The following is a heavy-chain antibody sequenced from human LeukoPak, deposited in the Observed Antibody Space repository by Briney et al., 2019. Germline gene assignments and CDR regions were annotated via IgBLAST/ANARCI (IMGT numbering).Heavy chain of an antibody. Sequence: GGSLRLSCAASGFTFSSYWMSWVRQAPGKGLEWVANIKQDGSEKYYVDSVKGRFTISRDNAKNSLYLQMNSLRAEDMAVYYCARYSSGWYPNIYFDYWGQGTLVTVSS. CDR3: ARYSSGWYPNIYFDY. J-gene: IGHJ4*02. V-gene: IGHV3-7*03. D-gene: IGHD6-19*01. CDR2: IKQDGSEK. CDR1: GFTFSSYW.